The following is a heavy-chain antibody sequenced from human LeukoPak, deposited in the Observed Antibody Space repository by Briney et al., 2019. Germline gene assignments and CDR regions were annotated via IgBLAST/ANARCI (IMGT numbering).Heavy chain of an antibody. CDR3: AASLDTAMVYFDY. Sequence: SQTLSLTCAVSGGSISSGGYSWSWIRQPPGKGLEWIGYIYHSGSTYYNPSLKSRVTISVDRSKDQFSLKLSSVTAADTAVYYCAASLDTAMVYFDYWGQGTLVTVSS. J-gene: IGHJ4*02. D-gene: IGHD5-18*01. V-gene: IGHV4-30-2*01. CDR1: GGSISSGGYS. CDR2: IYHSGST.